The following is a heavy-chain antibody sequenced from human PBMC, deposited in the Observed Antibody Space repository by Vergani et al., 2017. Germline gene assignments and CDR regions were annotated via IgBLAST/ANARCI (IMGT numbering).Heavy chain of an antibody. V-gene: IGHV3-23*01. D-gene: IGHD3-10*01. J-gene: IGHJ4*02. Sequence: EVQLLESGGGLVQPGGSLRLSCAASGFTFSSYAMSWVRQAPGKGLEWVSAISGSGGSTYYADSVKGRFTISRDNSKNTLYLQMNSLRAEDTALYYCAKDRAAYYYGSGSYPFDYWGQGTLVTVSS. CDR3: AKDRAAYYYGSGSYPFDY. CDR2: ISGSGGST. CDR1: GFTFSSYA.